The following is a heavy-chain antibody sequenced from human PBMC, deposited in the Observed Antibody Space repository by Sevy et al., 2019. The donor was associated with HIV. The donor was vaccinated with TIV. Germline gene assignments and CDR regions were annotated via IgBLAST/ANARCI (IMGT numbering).Heavy chain of an antibody. CDR2: ISSSTNYI. J-gene: IGHJ4*02. V-gene: IGHV3-21*01. Sequence: GGSLRLSCAASGFTFSSYSMDWVRQAPGKGLEWVSSISSSTNYIYYADSVKGRFTISRDNAKNSLFLQMNSLRAEDTAVYYCVREGGSDWYNFDYWGQGTLVTVSS. D-gene: IGHD6-19*01. CDR1: GFTFSSYS. CDR3: VREGGSDWYNFDY.